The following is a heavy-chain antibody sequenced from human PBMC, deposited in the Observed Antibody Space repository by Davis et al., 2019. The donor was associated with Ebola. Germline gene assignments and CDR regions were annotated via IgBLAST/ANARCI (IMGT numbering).Heavy chain of an antibody. CDR3: ASLRRTITGMDDGFDI. Sequence: GESLKISCKDSGNSFSTHWIGWVRQMPGKGLEWMGVIYTGDSDTRYSPSFRGQVTISADKSFKTAFLQWTSLKASDTAMYYCASLRRTITGMDDGFDIWSQGTMVTVSS. D-gene: IGHD2-8*02. CDR1: GNSFSTHW. J-gene: IGHJ3*02. CDR2: IYTGDSDT. V-gene: IGHV5-51*01.